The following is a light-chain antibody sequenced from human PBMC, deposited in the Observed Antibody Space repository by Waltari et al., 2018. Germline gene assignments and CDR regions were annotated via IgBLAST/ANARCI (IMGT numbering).Light chain of an antibody. J-gene: IGLJ2*01. CDR2: TND. CDR3: SAWDDSLNGVV. V-gene: IGLV1-44*01. CDR1: RSNIGSRT. Sequence: QSVLTQPPSASGTPGQRVTISCSGSRSNIGSRTVNWYQQFPGPAPNLLIYTNDQRPSGGPDRFSAAKAGTSASLAISGLQSEDEADYYCSAWDDSLNGVVFGGGTKLTVL.